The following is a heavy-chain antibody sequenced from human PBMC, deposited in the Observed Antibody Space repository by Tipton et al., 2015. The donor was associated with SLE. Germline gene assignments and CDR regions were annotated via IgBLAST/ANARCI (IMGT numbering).Heavy chain of an antibody. V-gene: IGHV4-38-2*02. J-gene: IGHJ3*02. CDR2: IYHTGTT. CDR1: GFYITSGFN. Sequence: TLSLTCTVSGFYITSGFNWGWIRQPPGKGLEWIGIIYHTGTTKYSPSLQRRVAISVDTSRNRFSLKLNSLTAADTAVYYCARSLDTFDIWGQGTLVIVSS. CDR3: ARSLDTFDI.